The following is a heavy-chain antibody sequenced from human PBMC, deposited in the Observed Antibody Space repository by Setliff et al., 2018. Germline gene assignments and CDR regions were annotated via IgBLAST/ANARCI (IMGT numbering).Heavy chain of an antibody. CDR1: GYTFTGYY. J-gene: IGHJ4*02. Sequence: ASVKVSCKASGYTFTGYYMHWVRQAPGQGLEWMGWINPNSGGTNYAQKLQGRVTFTRNTSTNTAYMELSSLISEDTAVYYCARGPSWQGGAYYFDFWGQGTLVTVSS. CDR3: ARGPSWQGGAYYFDF. V-gene: IGHV1-2*02. CDR2: INPNSGGT. D-gene: IGHD1-26*01.